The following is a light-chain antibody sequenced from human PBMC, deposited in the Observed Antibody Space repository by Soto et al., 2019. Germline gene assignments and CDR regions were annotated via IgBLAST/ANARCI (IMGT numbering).Light chain of an antibody. Sequence: QSVLTQPASVSGSPGQSITISCTGSSNDIGAYKYVSWYQQYPGKAPKLIIFEVSNRPSGVSNRFSGSKSGNTASLTIAGLQAEDEADYHCLSHGGSKGYVLGTGTKVTVL. CDR3: LSHGGSKGYV. V-gene: IGLV2-14*01. CDR1: SNDIGAYKY. CDR2: EVS. J-gene: IGLJ1*01.